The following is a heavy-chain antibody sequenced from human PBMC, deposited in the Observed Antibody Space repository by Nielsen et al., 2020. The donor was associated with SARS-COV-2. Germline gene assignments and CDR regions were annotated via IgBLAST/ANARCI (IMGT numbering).Heavy chain of an antibody. J-gene: IGHJ1*01. D-gene: IGHD6-19*01. V-gene: IGHV3-23*01. Sequence: GGSLRLSCAASGFSFNTHAMSWVRQAPGKGLEWVSAISGSGGRTYYADSVKGRFTISRDKSKNTLYVLMNSLRAEDTAVYYCAKMSPPGIAVGTAEYFQHWGQGTLVTVSS. CDR1: GFSFNTHA. CDR3: AKMSPPGIAVGTAEYFQH. CDR2: ISGSGGRT.